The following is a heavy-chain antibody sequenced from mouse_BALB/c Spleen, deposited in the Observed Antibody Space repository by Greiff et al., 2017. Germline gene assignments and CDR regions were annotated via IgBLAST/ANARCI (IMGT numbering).Heavy chain of an antibody. D-gene: IGHD2-14*01. CDR1: GYTFTSYV. V-gene: IGHV1-14*01. J-gene: IGHJ3*01. CDR3: ARSANRYPFAY. Sequence: EVQLQQSGPELVKPGASVKMSCKASGYTFTSYVMHWVKQKPGQGLEWIGYINPYNDGTKYNEKFKGKATLTSDKSSSTAYMELSSLTSEDSAVYYCARSANRYPFAYWGQGTLVTVSA. CDR2: INPYNDGT.